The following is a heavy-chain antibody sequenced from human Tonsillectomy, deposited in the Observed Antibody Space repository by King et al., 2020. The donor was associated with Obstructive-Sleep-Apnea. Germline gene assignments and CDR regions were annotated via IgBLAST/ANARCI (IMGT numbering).Heavy chain of an antibody. J-gene: IGHJ5*02. V-gene: IGHV4-4*02. CDR1: GGSISDTKW. D-gene: IGHD3-16*01. CDR2: ISHSGNT. CDR3: ARGLGGGGSSDWFDP. Sequence: VQLQESGPGLVKPSGTLSLTCVVSGGSISDTKWWGWVRQSPGKGLEWLGEISHSGNTNYNPSLKSRVTISVDKSNNRFSLDLAFVNAADTAVYYCARGLGGGGSSDWFDPWGQGTLVTVSS.